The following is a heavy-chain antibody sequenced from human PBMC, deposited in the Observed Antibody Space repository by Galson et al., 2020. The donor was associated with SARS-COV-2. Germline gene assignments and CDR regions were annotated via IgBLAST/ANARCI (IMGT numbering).Heavy chain of an antibody. CDR3: ARPATTVATDGFHI. CDR1: GGTLSNFA. CDR2: IIPIFDER. V-gene: IGHV1-69*04. D-gene: IGHD4-17*01. Sequence: ASVKVSCKASGGTLSNFAVSWVRQAPGRGLEWMGRIIPIFDERKYSRNFQGRVTMTADKSTSTVYMELDSLKSEDPAVYYCARPATTVATDGFHIWGQGTMVIVSA. J-gene: IGHJ3*02.